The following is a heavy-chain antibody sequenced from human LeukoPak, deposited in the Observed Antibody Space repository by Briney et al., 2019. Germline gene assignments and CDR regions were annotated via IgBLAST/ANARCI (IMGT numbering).Heavy chain of an antibody. J-gene: IGHJ6*02. CDR1: GGSISSGGYY. D-gene: IGHD6-19*01. V-gene: IGHV4-61*08. CDR3: AGESSGWTWFSGPYYYYGMDV. CDR2: IYYSGST. Sequence: SQTLSLTCTVSGGSISSGGYYWSWIRQHPGKGLEWIGYIYYSGSTNYNPSLKSRVTISVDTSKNQFSLKLSSVTAADTAVYYCAGESSGWTWFSGPYYYYGMDVWGQGTTVTVSS.